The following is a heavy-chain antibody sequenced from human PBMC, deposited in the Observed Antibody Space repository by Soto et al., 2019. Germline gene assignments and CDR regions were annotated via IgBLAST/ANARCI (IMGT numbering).Heavy chain of an antibody. V-gene: IGHV4-59*01. CDR1: GGSISSYY. D-gene: IGHD3-9*01. Sequence: SETLSLTCTVSGGSISSYYWSWIRQPPGKGLEWIGYIYYSGSTNYNPSLKSRVTISVDTSKNQFSLKLSSVTAADTAVYYCAGGGDILTGPYYYYGMDVWGEGTTVTVSS. CDR2: IYYSGST. CDR3: AGGGDILTGPYYYYGMDV. J-gene: IGHJ6*04.